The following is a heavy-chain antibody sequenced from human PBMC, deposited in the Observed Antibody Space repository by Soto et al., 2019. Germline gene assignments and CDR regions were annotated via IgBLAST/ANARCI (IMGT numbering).Heavy chain of an antibody. V-gene: IGHV4-31*02. CDR2: IYYSGST. CDR1: GGSISSGGYY. Sequence: SETLSLTYTVSGGSISSGGYYWSWIRQHPGKGLEWIGYIYYSGSTYYNPSLKSRVTISVDTSKNQFSLKLSSVTAADTAVYYCARDRQTSWRYYYYGMDVWGQGTTVTVSS. J-gene: IGHJ6*02. CDR3: ARDRQTSWRYYYYGMDV.